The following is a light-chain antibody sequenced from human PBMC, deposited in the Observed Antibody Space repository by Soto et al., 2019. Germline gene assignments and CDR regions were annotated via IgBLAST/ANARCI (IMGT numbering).Light chain of an antibody. CDR3: QQSYSTPHI. J-gene: IGKJ2*01. V-gene: IGKV1-39*01. Sequence: DIQMTQSPSSLSASVGDRVTITCRASQSISSYLNWYQQKPGKAPKLLIYPTSSLQSGVPSRFSGSGSGTDFTHTISSLQPEEFATYFCQQSYSTPHIFGQGTKLEIK. CDR2: PTS. CDR1: QSISSY.